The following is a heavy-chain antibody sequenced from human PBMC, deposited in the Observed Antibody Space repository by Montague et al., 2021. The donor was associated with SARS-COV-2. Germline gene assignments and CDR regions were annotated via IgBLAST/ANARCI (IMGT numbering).Heavy chain of an antibody. J-gene: IGHJ5*02. CDR2: INGGSSVM. CDR3: APAVPVADDS. D-gene: IGHD2-2*01. Sequence: SRRISCAASGFNFGVYEMNWVRQTPGKGLEWVSYINGGSSVMYYADSVMGRFTISRDNAESSLYLQMNSLRAEDTAVYYCAPAVPVADDSWGQGTLVTVSS. V-gene: IGHV3-48*03. CDR1: GFNFGVYE.